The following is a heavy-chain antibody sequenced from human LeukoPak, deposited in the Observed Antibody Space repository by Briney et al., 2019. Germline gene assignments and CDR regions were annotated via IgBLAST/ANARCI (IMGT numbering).Heavy chain of an antibody. CDR3: ARAPGGVTTRPGAFDI. D-gene: IGHD4-17*01. Sequence: GGSLRLSCAASGFTFSSYAMHWVRQAPGKGLEWVAVISYDGSNKYYADSVKGRFTISRDNSKNTLYLQMNSLRAEDTAVYYCARAPGGVTTRPGAFDIWGQGTMVTVSS. V-gene: IGHV3-30-3*01. J-gene: IGHJ3*02. CDR1: GFTFSSYA. CDR2: ISYDGSNK.